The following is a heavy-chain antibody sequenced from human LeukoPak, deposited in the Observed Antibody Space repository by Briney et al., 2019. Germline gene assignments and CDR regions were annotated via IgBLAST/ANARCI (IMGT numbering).Heavy chain of an antibody. Sequence: SETLSPTCTVSGGSISSYYWSWIRQPPGKGLEWIGEINHSGSTNYNPSLKSRVTISVDTSKNQFSLKLSSVTAADTAVYYCARVKTYTDYWGQGTLVTVSS. D-gene: IGHD3-16*01. J-gene: IGHJ4*02. CDR1: GGSISSYY. CDR2: INHSGST. CDR3: ARVKTYTDY. V-gene: IGHV4-34*01.